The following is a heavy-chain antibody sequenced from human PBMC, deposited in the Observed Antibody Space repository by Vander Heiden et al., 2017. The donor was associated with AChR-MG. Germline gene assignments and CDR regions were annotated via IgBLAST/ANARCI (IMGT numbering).Heavy chain of an antibody. CDR1: GFTLSSYW. D-gene: IGHD3-10*01. J-gene: IGHJ4*02. CDR3: ARDHRSGTERSGVDY. V-gene: IGHV3-7*01. Sequence: EVQLVESGGGLVQPGGSLRLSCAASGFTLSSYWMSLVRQAPGKGLEWVANIKDDGSQKYYVDSVQGRFTISRDNAKNSLYLQMNSLRVEDTAVYYCARDHRSGTERSGVDYWGQGTLVTVSS. CDR2: IKDDGSQK.